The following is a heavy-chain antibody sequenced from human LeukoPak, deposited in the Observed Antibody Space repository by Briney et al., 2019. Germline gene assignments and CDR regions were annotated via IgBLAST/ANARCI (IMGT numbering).Heavy chain of an antibody. Sequence: GGSLTLSCEASVFTFSSYVMYWVRQAPGNGLEYLSSISSNGGSTYYANSVKGRFTISRDNSKNTLYLQMGSLRAEDMAVYYCARGGQSKYDSSGYLNYFDYWGQGTLVTVSS. CDR2: ISSNGGST. J-gene: IGHJ4*02. CDR3: ARGGQSKYDSSGYLNYFDY. V-gene: IGHV3-64*01. CDR1: VFTFSSYV. D-gene: IGHD3-22*01.